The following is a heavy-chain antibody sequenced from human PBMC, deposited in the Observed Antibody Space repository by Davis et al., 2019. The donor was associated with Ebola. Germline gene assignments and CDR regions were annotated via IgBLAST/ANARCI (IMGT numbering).Heavy chain of an antibody. CDR3: ARDSSSSYGYYYYGMDV. V-gene: IGHV1-69*04. CDR1: GGTFSSYA. D-gene: IGHD6-6*01. Sequence: SVKVSCKASGGTFSSYAISWVRQAPGQGLEWMGRIIPILGIANYAQKFQGRVTITADKSTSTAYMELSSLRSEDTAVYYCARDSSSSYGYYYYGMDVWGQGTTVTVSS. J-gene: IGHJ6*02. CDR2: IIPILGIA.